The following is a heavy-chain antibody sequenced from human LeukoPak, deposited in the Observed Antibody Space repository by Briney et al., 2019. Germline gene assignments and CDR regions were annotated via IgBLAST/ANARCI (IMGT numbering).Heavy chain of an antibody. J-gene: IGHJ3*02. Sequence: SETLSLTCTVSGGSISSYYWSWIRQSPGKGLECIGYIHYTGSTNYNPSPKSRVTISVDTSKNQFSLKLSSVTAADTAVYYCARAEYYYDSSGYWYDAFDIWGQGTMVTVSS. CDR3: ARAEYYYDSSGYWYDAFDI. CDR1: GGSISSYY. V-gene: IGHV4-59*01. D-gene: IGHD3-22*01. CDR2: IHYTGST.